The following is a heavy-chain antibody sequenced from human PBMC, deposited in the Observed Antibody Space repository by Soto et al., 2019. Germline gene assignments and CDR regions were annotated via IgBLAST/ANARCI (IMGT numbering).Heavy chain of an antibody. CDR3: ARPTSSGWYYFDY. CDR2: INAGNGNT. V-gene: IGHV1-3*01. D-gene: IGHD6-19*01. CDR1: GYTFTSYA. J-gene: IGHJ4*02. Sequence: QVQLVPSGAAVQKPGASVTVSCKASGYTFTSYAMPWVRQAPGQRLEWMGWINAGNGNTKYSQKFQGRVNITRDTSASKAYMELSSLRSEDTAVYYCARPTSSGWYYFDYWGQGTLVTVSS.